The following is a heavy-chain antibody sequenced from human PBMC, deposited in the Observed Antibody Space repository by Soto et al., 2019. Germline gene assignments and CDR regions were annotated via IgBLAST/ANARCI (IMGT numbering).Heavy chain of an antibody. CDR2: INPNSGDT. Sequence: GASVKVSCKASGYTFSGFFLHWVRQAPGQGLEWMGWINPNSGDTNYAQKFQGRVTMTRDTSINTAYMELSRLSSDDTAVYYCARVKNYYDSSGPSDYWGQGTLVTVSS. CDR1: GYTFSGFF. CDR3: ARVKNYYDSSGPSDY. J-gene: IGHJ4*02. V-gene: IGHV1-2*02. D-gene: IGHD3-22*01.